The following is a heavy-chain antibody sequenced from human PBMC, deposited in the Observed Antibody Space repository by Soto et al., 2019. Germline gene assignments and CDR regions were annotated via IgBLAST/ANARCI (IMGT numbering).Heavy chain of an antibody. CDR1: GFTFSSYA. Sequence: GGSLRLSCAASGFTFSSYAMSWVRQAPGKGLEWVSAISGSGGSKYYADSVKGRFTISRDNSKNTLYLQMNSLRAEDTAVYYCAKGQSAAVCLSRLSGIVVVSAAPWGQGTLVTVSS. CDR3: AKGQSAAVCLSRLSGIVVVSAAP. CDR2: ISGSGGSK. V-gene: IGHV3-23*01. D-gene: IGHD2-2*01. J-gene: IGHJ5*02.